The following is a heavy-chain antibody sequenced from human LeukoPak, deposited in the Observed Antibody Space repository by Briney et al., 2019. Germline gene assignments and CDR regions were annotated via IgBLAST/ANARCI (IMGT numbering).Heavy chain of an antibody. CDR3: SCLGLDY. D-gene: IGHD5/OR15-5a*01. J-gene: IGHJ4*02. Sequence: GGSLRLSCAASGFTFSSYVMYWVRQAPGKGLEWVGRIKSKTDGGTTDYAAPVKGRFTISRDDSKNTLYLEMNSLKTEDTAVYYCSCLGLDYWGQGTLVTVSS. V-gene: IGHV3-15*01. CDR1: GFTFSSYV. CDR2: IKSKTDGGTT.